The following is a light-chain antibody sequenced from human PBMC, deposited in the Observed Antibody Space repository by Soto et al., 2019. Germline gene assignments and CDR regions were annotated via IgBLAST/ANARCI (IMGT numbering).Light chain of an antibody. V-gene: IGKV3-20*01. Sequence: EIVLTQSPGTLSLSPGDRASLSCRASQSVSSSYLAWYQQKPGQAPRLLIYAASSRATGIPDRFSGSGSGTDFTLTISRLELEDIALYYCQQYGGSSWTFGQGTKVDI. CDR3: QQYGGSSWT. CDR2: AAS. J-gene: IGKJ1*01. CDR1: QSVSSSY.